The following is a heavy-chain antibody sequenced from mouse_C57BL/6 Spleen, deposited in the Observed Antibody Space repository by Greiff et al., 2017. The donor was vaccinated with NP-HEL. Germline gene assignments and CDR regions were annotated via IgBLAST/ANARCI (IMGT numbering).Heavy chain of an antibody. Sequence: QVQLKESGAELARPGASVKLSCKASGYTFTSYGISWVKQRTGQGLEWIGEIYPRSGNTYYNEKFKGKATLTADKSSSTAYMELRSLTSEDSAVYFCAQLASFDYWGQGTTLTVSS. D-gene: IGHD4-1*02. CDR2: IYPRSGNT. J-gene: IGHJ2*01. V-gene: IGHV1-81*01. CDR3: AQLASFDY. CDR1: GYTFTSYG.